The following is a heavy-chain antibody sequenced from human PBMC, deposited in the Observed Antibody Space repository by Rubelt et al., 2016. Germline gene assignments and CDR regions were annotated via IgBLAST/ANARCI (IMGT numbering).Heavy chain of an antibody. D-gene: IGHD1-26*01. Sequence: VLPGGSLRLSCAASGFTFSSYAMSWVRQAPGKGLVWVSRINEVGSNTNYADSVEGRFTISRDNAKNTLYLQMNSLRADDTAVYSCAKGVNSGSYNYFDSWGQGILVTVSS. V-gene: IGHV3-23*01. CDR1: GFTFSSYA. CDR3: AKGVNSGSYNYFDS. J-gene: IGHJ4*02. CDR2: INEVGSNT.